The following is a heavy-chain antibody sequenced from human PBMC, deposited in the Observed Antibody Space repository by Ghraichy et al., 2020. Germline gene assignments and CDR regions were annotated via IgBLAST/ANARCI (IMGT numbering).Heavy chain of an antibody. CDR1: GGSISSYY. V-gene: IGHV4-59*01. CDR3: ARGVQYYDILTGYYVFFDY. J-gene: IGHJ4*02. D-gene: IGHD3-9*01. CDR2: IYYSGST. Sequence: SQTLSLTCTVSGGSISSYYWSWIRQPPGKGLEWIGYIYYSGSTNYNPSLKSRVTISVDTSKNQFSLKLSSVTAADTAVYYCARGVQYYDILTGYYVFFDYWGQGTLVTVSS.